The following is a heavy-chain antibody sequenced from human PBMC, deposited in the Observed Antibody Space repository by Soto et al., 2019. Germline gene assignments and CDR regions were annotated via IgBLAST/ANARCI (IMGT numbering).Heavy chain of an antibody. D-gene: IGHD4-17*01. V-gene: IGHV3-66*01. CDR2: IYSGGST. Sequence: GGSLRLSCAASGFPVSSNYMSWVRHAPGKGLEWVSVIYSGGSTYYADSVKGRFTISRDNSKNTLYLQMNSLRAEDTAVYYCARESDYGDYKADYWGQGTLVTVSS. CDR1: GFPVSSNY. CDR3: ARESDYGDYKADY. J-gene: IGHJ4*02.